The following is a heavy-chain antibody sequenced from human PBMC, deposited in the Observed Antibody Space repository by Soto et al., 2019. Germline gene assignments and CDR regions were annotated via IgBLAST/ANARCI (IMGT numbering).Heavy chain of an antibody. V-gene: IGHV4-39*01. CDR2: IFYSGST. CDR1: GGSISSSRYY. CDR3: ARPPTASLDAFDI. Sequence: SETLSLTCTVSGGSISSSRYYWGWIRQPPGKGLEWIGSIFYSGSTYHNPSLKSRVTISVDTSKNQFSLELSSVTAADTAVYYCARPPTASLDAFDIWGQGTMVTVSS. J-gene: IGHJ3*02.